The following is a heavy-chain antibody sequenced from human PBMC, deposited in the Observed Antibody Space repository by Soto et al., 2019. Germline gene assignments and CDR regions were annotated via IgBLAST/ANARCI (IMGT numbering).Heavy chain of an antibody. CDR3: AKDAISGDGIWLMDS. D-gene: IGHD4-17*01. CDR2: LLRSGGSA. J-gene: IGHJ5*02. V-gene: IGHV3-23*01. CDR1: GFTFRNYA. Sequence: GGSLRLSCAASGFTFRNYAMTWARQAPGKGLEWVSSLLRSGGSAYYADSVRGRFTISSDTSANSLYLQMDNLRAEDTAIYYCAKDAISGDGIWLMDSWGQGTVVTVSS.